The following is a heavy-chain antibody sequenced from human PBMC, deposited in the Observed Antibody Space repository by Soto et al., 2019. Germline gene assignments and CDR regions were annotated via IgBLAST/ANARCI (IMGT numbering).Heavy chain of an antibody. V-gene: IGHV3-9*01. J-gene: IGHJ6*02. D-gene: IGHD3-22*01. Sequence: GGSLRLSCAASGFTFDDYAMHWVRQAPGKGLEWVSGISWNSGSIGYADSVKGRFTISRDNAKNSLYLQTNSLRAEDTALYYCAKDMNPITMIGEAYGMDVWGQGTTVTVSS. CDR1: GFTFDDYA. CDR2: ISWNSGSI. CDR3: AKDMNPITMIGEAYGMDV.